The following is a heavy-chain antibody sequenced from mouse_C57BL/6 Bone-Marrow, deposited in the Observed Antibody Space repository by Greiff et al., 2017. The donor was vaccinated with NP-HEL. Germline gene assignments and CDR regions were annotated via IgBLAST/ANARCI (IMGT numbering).Heavy chain of an antibody. CDR3: TRDGNYAMDY. Sequence: EVKLMESGEGLVKPGGSLKLSCAASGFTFSSYAMSWVRQTPEKRLEWVAYISSGGDYIYYADTVKGRFTISRDNARNTLYLKMSSLKSEDTAMYYCTRDGNYAMDYWGQGTSVTVSS. V-gene: IGHV5-9-1*02. CDR1: GFTFSSYA. D-gene: IGHD2-1*01. J-gene: IGHJ4*01. CDR2: ISSGGDYI.